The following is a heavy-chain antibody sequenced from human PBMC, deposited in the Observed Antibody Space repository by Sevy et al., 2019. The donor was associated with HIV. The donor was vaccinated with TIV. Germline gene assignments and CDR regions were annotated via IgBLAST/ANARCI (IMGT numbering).Heavy chain of an antibody. CDR3: TRERRDNVNYFDPRNYFDY. CDR2: ISSSGTTI. V-gene: IGHV3-48*03. D-gene: IGHD3-22*01. CDR1: GFTFSNFE. Sequence: GGSLRLSCSASGFTFSNFEMHWVRRAPGKGLEWVSYISSSGTTIYYAHAVKGRFTISRDNARNSVYLHMASLRAEDTAVYFCTRERRDNVNYFDPRNYFDYWGHGTLVTVSS. J-gene: IGHJ4*01.